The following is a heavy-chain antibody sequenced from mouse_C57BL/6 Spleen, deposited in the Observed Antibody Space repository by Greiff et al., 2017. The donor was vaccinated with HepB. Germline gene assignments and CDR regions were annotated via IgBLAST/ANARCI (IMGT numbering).Heavy chain of an antibody. V-gene: IGHV5-17*01. CDR3: AREGIYYGSSYYFDV. Sequence: DVMLVESGGGLVKPGGSLKLSCAASGFTFSDYGMHWVRQAPEKGLEWVAYISSGSSTIYYADTVKGRFTISRDNAKNTLFLQLTSLRSEDTAMYYCAREGIYYGSSYYFDVWGTGTTVTVSS. CDR1: GFTFSDYG. CDR2: ISSGSSTI. J-gene: IGHJ1*03. D-gene: IGHD1-1*01.